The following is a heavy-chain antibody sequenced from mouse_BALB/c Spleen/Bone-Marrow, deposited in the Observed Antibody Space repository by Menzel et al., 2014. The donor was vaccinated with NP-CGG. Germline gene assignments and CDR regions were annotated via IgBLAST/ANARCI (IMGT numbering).Heavy chain of an antibody. Sequence: VQLQQSGTVLARPGASVKMSCKASGYTFTSYWMHWVKQRPGQGLEWIGAIYPGNSDTSYNQKFKGKAKLTAVTSTSTAYMELSSLTDEDSAVYYCTRLDGNLFTYWGQGTLITVSA. D-gene: IGHD2-1*01. V-gene: IGHV1-5*01. CDR3: TRLDGNLFTY. J-gene: IGHJ3*01. CDR1: GYTFTSYW. CDR2: IYPGNSDT.